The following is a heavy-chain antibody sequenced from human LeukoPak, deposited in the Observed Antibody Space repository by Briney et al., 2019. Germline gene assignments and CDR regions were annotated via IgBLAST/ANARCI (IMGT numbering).Heavy chain of an antibody. D-gene: IGHD3-9*01. J-gene: IGHJ3*02. Sequence: PSETLSLTCTVSGGSISSSSYYWGWIRQPPGKGLEWIGSIYYSGSTYYNPSLKSRVTISVDTPKNQFSLKLSSVTAADTAVYYYARSVNGFDWLLPILDAFDIWGQGTMVTVSS. CDR1: GGSISSSSYY. CDR3: ARSVNGFDWLLPILDAFDI. CDR2: IYYSGST. V-gene: IGHV4-39*01.